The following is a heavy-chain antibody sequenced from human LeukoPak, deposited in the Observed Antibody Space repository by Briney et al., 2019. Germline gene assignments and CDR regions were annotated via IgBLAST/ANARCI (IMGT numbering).Heavy chain of an antibody. CDR3: AKDPRYCSGGSCSELYYFDY. CDR2: TSGSGGST. Sequence: GGSLRLACAASGFTFSSYAMSWVRQAPGKGLEWISATSGSGGSTYYADSVKGRFTISRDNSKNTLYLQMNSLRAEDTAVYYCAKDPRYCSGGSCSELYYFDYWGQGTLVTVSS. V-gene: IGHV3-23*01. CDR1: GFTFSSYA. D-gene: IGHD2-15*01. J-gene: IGHJ4*02.